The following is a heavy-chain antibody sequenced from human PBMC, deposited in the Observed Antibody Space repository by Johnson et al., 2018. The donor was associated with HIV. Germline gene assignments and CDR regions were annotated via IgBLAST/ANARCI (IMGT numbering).Heavy chain of an antibody. J-gene: IGHJ3*02. D-gene: IGHD6-19*01. CDR1: GFTLEDYG. CDR3: AKESRAVAGTAFDI. CDR2: ISWNSGSI. V-gene: IGHV3-9*01. Sequence: VQLVESGGGLVQPGRSLRLSCVASGFTLEDYGMHWVRQPPGRGLEWVTGISWNSGSIGYADSVKGRFTISRDNAKNSLYLQMNSLRAEDTALYYCAKESRAVAGTAFDIWGQGTMVTVSS.